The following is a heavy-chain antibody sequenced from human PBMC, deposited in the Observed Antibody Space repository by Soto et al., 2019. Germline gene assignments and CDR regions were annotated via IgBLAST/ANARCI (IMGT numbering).Heavy chain of an antibody. D-gene: IGHD4-17*01. Sequence: SGFTVSSNYMNWVRQAPGKGLEWVSVIYSDGTIYYADSVKGRFTISRDNAKNSLYLQMNSLRAEDTAVYYCAREADYVNWFDPWGQGTLVTVSS. CDR1: GFTVSSNY. J-gene: IGHJ5*02. CDR3: AREADYVNWFDP. CDR2: IYSDGTI. V-gene: IGHV3-66*01.